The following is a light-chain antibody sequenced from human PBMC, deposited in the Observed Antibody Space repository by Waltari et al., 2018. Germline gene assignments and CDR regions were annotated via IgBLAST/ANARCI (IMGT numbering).Light chain of an antibody. V-gene: IGKV1-33*01. J-gene: IGKJ1*01. Sequence: DIQMTQSPSSLSASVGYRVTITCQASQDISNYLNWYQQKPGKAPKLLIYDASNLETGVPSRFSGSGSGTDFTFTISSLQPEDIATYYCQQYDNLPWTFGQGTKVEIK. CDR2: DAS. CDR1: QDISNY. CDR3: QQYDNLPWT.